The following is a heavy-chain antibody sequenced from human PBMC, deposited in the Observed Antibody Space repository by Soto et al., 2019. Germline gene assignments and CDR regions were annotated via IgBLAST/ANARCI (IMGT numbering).Heavy chain of an antibody. J-gene: IGHJ5*02. D-gene: IGHD3-3*01. CDR3: ARERNWSEGGA. V-gene: IGHV3-48*02. Sequence: EVQLVESGGGLVQPGGSLRLSCAASGFVFSDYSMNWVRQAPGKGLEWVSNIGRGSGSGTVYYADAVKGRCTISRYNAKNSVSLQMNRRRDDDTAVYYCARERNWSEGGAWGQGTLVIVSS. CDR1: GFVFSDYS. CDR2: IGRGSGSGTV.